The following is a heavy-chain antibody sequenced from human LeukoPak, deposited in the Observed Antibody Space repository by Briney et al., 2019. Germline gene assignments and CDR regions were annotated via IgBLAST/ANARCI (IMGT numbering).Heavy chain of an antibody. D-gene: IGHD3-10*01. Sequence: PGGSLRLSCAASGFTFSDYYMSWIRQAPGKGLEWISYISSSGDTIFYADSVKGRFTISRDNAKNSLYPQMNSLRAEDTAVFYCARVPTGRSQGPYYFDYWGQGTLVTVSS. CDR3: ARVPTGRSQGPYYFDY. J-gene: IGHJ4*02. CDR2: ISSSGDTI. CDR1: GFTFSDYY. V-gene: IGHV3-11*04.